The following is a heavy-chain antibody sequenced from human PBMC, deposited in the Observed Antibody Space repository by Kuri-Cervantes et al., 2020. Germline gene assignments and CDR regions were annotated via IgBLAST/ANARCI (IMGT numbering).Heavy chain of an antibody. Sequence: SETLSLTCSVSGGSISSSSYYWGWIRQPPGKGLEWIGTMYHSGSTYYNPSLKSRVTISADTSKNHLSLRLSSVTAADTARYYCARRSLGYCSGGFCYGPFDYWGQGTLVTVSS. V-gene: IGHV4-39*07. CDR3: ARRSLGYCSGGFCYGPFDY. CDR2: MYHSGST. D-gene: IGHD2-15*01. CDR1: GGSISSSSYY. J-gene: IGHJ4*02.